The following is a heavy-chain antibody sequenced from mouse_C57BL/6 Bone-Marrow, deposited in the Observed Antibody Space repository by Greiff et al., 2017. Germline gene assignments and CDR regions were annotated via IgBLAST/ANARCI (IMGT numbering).Heavy chain of an antibody. J-gene: IGHJ2*01. D-gene: IGHD1-1*01. Sequence: QVPLQQSGPELVKPGASVKLSCKASGYTFTSYDINWVKQRPGQGLEWIGWIYPRDGSTKYNEKFKGKATLTVDTSSSTAYMELHSLTSEDSAVYFCARSGPVVGYYFDYWGQGTTLTVSS. CDR1: GYTFTSYD. CDR3: ARSGPVVGYYFDY. V-gene: IGHV1-85*01. CDR2: IYPRDGST.